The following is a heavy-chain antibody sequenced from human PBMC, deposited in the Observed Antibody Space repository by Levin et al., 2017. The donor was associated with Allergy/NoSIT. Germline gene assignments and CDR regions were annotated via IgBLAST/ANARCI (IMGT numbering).Heavy chain of an antibody. J-gene: IGHJ4*02. D-gene: IGHD4-11*01. CDR3: ARDHFNSGTKVYYFDH. Sequence: SETLSLTCAVSGGSISNFHWSWVRQPPGKGLEWIAFIHYSGSTNYNPSLQSRGTISVDTSKNQVSLRLTSVTAADTAVYYCARDHFNSGTKVYYFDHWGQGILVTVSS. CDR2: IHYSGST. CDR1: GGSISNFH. V-gene: IGHV4-59*01.